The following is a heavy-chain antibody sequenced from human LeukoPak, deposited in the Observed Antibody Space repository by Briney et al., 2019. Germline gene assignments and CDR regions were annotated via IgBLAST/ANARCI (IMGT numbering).Heavy chain of an antibody. CDR2: IKHDGSEK. CDR1: GFTFSSNW. CDR3: ARVGYFAGYY. D-gene: IGHD3-9*01. J-gene: IGHJ4*02. Sequence: GGSLRLSCAASGFTFSSNWMSWVRQAPGKGLEWVANIKHDGSEKYYVDSVKGRFTISRDNAKNSLYLQMNSLRAEDTAVYYCARVGYFAGYYWGQGTLVTVSS. V-gene: IGHV3-7*04.